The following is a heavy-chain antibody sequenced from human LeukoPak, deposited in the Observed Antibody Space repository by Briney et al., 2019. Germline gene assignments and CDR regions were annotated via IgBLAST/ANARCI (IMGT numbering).Heavy chain of an antibody. CDR1: GYSFTDLD. Sequence: ASVKVSCKASGYSFTDLDINWVRQATGQRLEWMGWMNPNSGNKGYAQKFQGRVTMTMNTSITTAYMELSSLRSEDTAVYYCARGAQSRGDYYYMDVWGRGTPVTVSS. D-gene: IGHD3-10*01. CDR3: ARGAQSRGDYYYMDV. J-gene: IGHJ6*03. CDR2: MNPNSGNK. V-gene: IGHV1-8*01.